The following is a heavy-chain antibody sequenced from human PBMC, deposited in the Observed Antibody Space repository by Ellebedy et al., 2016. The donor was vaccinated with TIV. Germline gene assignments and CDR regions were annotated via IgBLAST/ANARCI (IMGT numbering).Heavy chain of an antibody. V-gene: IGHV4-4*08. D-gene: IGHD1-26*01. CDR2: MSNSGST. J-gene: IGHJ4*02. CDR3: ASRASGRSDLGRGLYFEN. CDR1: GASISSYS. Sequence: MPSETLSLTCNVSGASISSYSWSWIRQPPGKRLEWIGYMSNSGSTNYNPSLKSRVTISVDTSKSQFSLKLTSVTAADTAVYYCASRASGRSDLGRGLYFENWGQGMLVTVSS.